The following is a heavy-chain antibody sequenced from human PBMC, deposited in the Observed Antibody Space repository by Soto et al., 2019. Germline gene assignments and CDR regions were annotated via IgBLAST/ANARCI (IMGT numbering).Heavy chain of an antibody. CDR1: GFTFSSYA. CDR3: ARDPGIAAAGTPFDY. CDR2: ISYDGSNK. D-gene: IGHD6-13*01. Sequence: QVQLVESGGGVVQPGRSLRLSCAASGFTFSSYAMHWVRQAPGKGLEWVAVISYDGSNKYYADSVKGRFTISRDNSKNTLDLQMNSLRAEDTAVYYCARDPGIAAAGTPFDYWGQGTLVTVSS. V-gene: IGHV3-30-3*01. J-gene: IGHJ4*02.